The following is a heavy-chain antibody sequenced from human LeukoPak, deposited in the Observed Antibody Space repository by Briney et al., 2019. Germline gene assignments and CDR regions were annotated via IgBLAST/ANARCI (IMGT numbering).Heavy chain of an antibody. V-gene: IGHV4-30-4*08. J-gene: IGHJ3*02. CDR1: GGSISSGDYY. CDR3: ARDGVYCSSTSCYADAFDI. CDR2: IYYSGST. D-gene: IGHD2-2*01. Sequence: PSETLSLTCTVSGGSISSGDYYWSWIRQPPGKGLEWIGCIYYSGSTYYNPSLKSRVAISVDTSKNQFSLKLSSVTAADTAVYYCARDGVYCSSTSCYADAFDIWGQGTMVTASS.